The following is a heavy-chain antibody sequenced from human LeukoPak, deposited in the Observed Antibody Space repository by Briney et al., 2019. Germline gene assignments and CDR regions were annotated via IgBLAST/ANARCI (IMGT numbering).Heavy chain of an antibody. CDR1: GFTFSSYA. V-gene: IGHV3-30-3*01. J-gene: IGHJ6*02. Sequence: GRSLRLSCAASGFTFSSYAMHWVRQAPGKGLEWVAVISYDGSNKYYADSVKGRFTISRDNSKNTLYLQMNSLRAEDTAVYYCARDHVGVDDYGDYLTTYYYYGMDVWGQGTTVTVSS. CDR3: ARDHVGVDDYGDYLTTYYYYGMDV. CDR2: ISYDGSNK. D-gene: IGHD4-17*01.